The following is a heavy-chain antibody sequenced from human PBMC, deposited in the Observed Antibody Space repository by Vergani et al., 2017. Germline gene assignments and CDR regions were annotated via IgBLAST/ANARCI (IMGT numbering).Heavy chain of an antibody. Sequence: QVQLQESGPGLVKPSETLSLTFTVSGGSISSYYWSWIRQPPGKGLEWIGYIYYSGSTNYNPSLKSRVTISVDTSKNQFSLKLSSVTAADTAVYYCARDLEGRNWFDPWGQGTLVTVSS. CDR1: GGSISSYY. CDR2: IYYSGST. CDR3: ARDLEGRNWFDP. D-gene: IGHD3-10*01. J-gene: IGHJ5*02. V-gene: IGHV4-59*01.